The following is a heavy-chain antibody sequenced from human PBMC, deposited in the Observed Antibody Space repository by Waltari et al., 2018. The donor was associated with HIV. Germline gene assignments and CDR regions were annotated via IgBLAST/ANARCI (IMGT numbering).Heavy chain of an antibody. J-gene: IGHJ6*02. CDR2: INTDETIR. Sequence: VQLVESGGDLAQPGGSLRLSCVASGSTFSNYWMHWVRQVPGKRLVWVARINTDETIRTYAENVKGRFTISRDNGKNTLYLQMNSLRVEDTAVYYCVSSGLDVWGQGTTVNVSS. V-gene: IGHV3-74*01. CDR3: VSSGLDV. CDR1: GSTFSNYW.